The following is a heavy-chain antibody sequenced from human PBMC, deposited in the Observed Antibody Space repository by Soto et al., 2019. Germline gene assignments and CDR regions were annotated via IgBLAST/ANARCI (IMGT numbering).Heavy chain of an antibody. CDR1: GGSFSGYY. CDR2: INHSGST. J-gene: IGHJ5*02. D-gene: IGHD1-26*01. CDR3: ARGGGTVGATVNWFDP. Sequence: SETLSLTCAVYGGSFSGYYWSWIRQPPGKGLEWIGEINHSGSTNYNPSLKSRVTISVDTSKNQFSLKLSSVPAADTAVYYCARGGGTVGATVNWFDPWGQGTLVTVSS. V-gene: IGHV4-34*01.